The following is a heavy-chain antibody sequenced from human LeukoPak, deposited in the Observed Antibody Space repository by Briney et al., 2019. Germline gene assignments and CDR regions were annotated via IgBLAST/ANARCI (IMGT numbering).Heavy chain of an antibody. J-gene: IGHJ6*02. Sequence: GGSLRLSCAASGFTFSDYNMNWVRQAPGRGLEGVSVIYNGGSTYYAESVKGRFTISRDNSKNTLYLQMNSLRAEDTAVYYCAAAITWGYGMDVWGQGTTVTVSS. CDR1: GFTFSDYN. CDR3: AAAITWGYGMDV. V-gene: IGHV3-66*01. CDR2: IYNGGST. D-gene: IGHD3-10*01.